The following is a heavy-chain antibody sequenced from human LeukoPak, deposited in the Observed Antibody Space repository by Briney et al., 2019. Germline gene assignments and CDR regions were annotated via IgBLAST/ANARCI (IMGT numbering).Heavy chain of an antibody. Sequence: GGSLRLSCVASGFTFDDYAMHWVRQAPGKGLELVSGISWNSGSIGYADSVKGRFTISRDNAKNSLYLQMNSLRAEDTALYYCAKGGTGYYKYNWFDPWGQGTLVTVSS. CDR3: AKGGTGYYKYNWFDP. D-gene: IGHD3-9*01. CDR2: ISWNSGSI. CDR1: GFTFDDYA. J-gene: IGHJ5*02. V-gene: IGHV3-9*01.